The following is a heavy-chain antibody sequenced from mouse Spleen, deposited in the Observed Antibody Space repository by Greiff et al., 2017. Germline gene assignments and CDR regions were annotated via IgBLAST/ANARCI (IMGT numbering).Heavy chain of an antibody. Sequence: QVQLQQSGPGLVAPSQSLSITCTVSGFSLTSYGVHWVRQPPGKGLEWLVVIWSDGSTTYNSALKSRLSISKDNSKSQVFLKMNSLQTDDTAMYYCARKGNYRYAGAMDYWGQGTSVTVSS. J-gene: IGHJ4*01. CDR3: ARKGNYRYAGAMDY. CDR1: GFSLTSYG. CDR2: IWSDGST. V-gene: IGHV2-6*02. D-gene: IGHD2-14*01.